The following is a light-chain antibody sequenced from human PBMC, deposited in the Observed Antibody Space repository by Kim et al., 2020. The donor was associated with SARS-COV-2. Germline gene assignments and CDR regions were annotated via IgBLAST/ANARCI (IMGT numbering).Light chain of an antibody. J-gene: IGKJ1*01. Sequence: ASVGDRVTITCRASQDISRSLAWYQQGPGKVPNLLIYAASTLQSGVPSRFSGSGSGTEFTLTISSLQPEDVATYYCQKYDSAPWTFGPGTRVEIK. CDR2: AAS. V-gene: IGKV1-27*01. CDR1: QDISRS. CDR3: QKYDSAPWT.